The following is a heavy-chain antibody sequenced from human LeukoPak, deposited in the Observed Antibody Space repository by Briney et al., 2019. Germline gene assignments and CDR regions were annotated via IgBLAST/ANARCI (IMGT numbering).Heavy chain of an antibody. CDR2: FDYEDCEI. V-gene: IGHV1-24*01. CDR1: GYTLTELS. J-gene: IGHJ4*02. D-gene: IGHD2-8*01. Sequence: ASVTVSCKVSGYTLTELSMHWLRQAPGNGLEWMGGFDYEDCEIIYAQKFEGRVTMTEDTSTDTAYMELSSLRSQDKAVYYGAKALMTLLGDYWGEGTLVTVSS. CDR3: AKALMTLLGDY.